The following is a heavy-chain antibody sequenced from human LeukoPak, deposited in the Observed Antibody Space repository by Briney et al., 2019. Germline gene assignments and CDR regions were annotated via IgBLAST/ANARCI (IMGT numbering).Heavy chain of an antibody. CDR2: IYSGGST. J-gene: IGHJ4*02. D-gene: IGHD3-9*01. CDR1: GFTVSSNY. Sequence: GGSLRLSCAASGFTVSSNYMSWVRQAPGKGLEWVSVIYSGGSTYYADSVKGRFTISRDNSKNTLYLQMNSQRAEDTAVYYCARDQPRGILTGYYRGSDWGQGTLVTVSS. V-gene: IGHV3-53*01. CDR3: ARDQPRGILTGYYRGSD.